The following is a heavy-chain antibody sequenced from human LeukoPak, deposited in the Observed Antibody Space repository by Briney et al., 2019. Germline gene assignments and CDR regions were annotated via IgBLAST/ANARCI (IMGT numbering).Heavy chain of an antibody. CDR1: DESFSTHY. V-gene: IGHV4-34*01. Sequence: SETLSLTCAVYDESFSTHYWSWIRQPPGKGLEWIGEINLSGSTNFNPSLKSRVTISVDTSKNQFSLKLSSVTAADTAVYYCARDWRNLITPTLWYFDLWGRGTLVTVSS. CDR2: INLSGST. CDR3: ARDWRNLITPTLWYFDL. D-gene: IGHD3-22*01. J-gene: IGHJ2*01.